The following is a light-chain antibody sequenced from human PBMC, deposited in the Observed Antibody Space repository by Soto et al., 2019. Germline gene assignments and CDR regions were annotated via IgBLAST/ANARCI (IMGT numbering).Light chain of an antibody. CDR2: GAS. Sequence: EVVLTQSPGTLSLSPGDRATLSCRASQSVSRNYLAWYQQKPGQTPRLLIFGASNRAADIPARFSASGSGTDFTPTISGLEPDDFAVYYCQQYDFLPLTFGGGTRL. CDR1: QSVSRNY. V-gene: IGKV3-20*01. CDR3: QQYDFLPLT. J-gene: IGKJ4*01.